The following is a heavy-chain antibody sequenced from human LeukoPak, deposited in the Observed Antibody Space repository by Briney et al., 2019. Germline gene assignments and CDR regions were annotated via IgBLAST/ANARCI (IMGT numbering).Heavy chain of an antibody. CDR3: ARQHTGFDSNFV. CDR1: GGSISSTDYY. J-gene: IGHJ4*02. V-gene: IGHV4-39*01. D-gene: IGHD3-22*01. CDR2: IYYTGYT. Sequence: KPSETLSLTCKVSGGSISSTDYYWGWVRQPPGKGLEWIGSIYYTGYTNYSPSLRSRVTISVDSSKNSFSLRLNSVTAADTAIYYCARQHTGFDSNFVWGQGTLVTVSS.